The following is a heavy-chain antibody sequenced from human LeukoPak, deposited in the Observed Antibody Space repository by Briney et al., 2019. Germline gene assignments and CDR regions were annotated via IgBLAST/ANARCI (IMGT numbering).Heavy chain of an antibody. D-gene: IGHD1-26*01. CDR3: AKDSATALVGATTFDY. V-gene: IGHV3-9*01. J-gene: IGHJ4*02. CDR1: GFTFDDYA. Sequence: GGSLRLSCAASGFTFDDYAMHWVRQAPGKGLEWVSGISWNSGSIGYADSVKGRFTISRDNAKNSLYLQMNSLRAEDTALYYCAKDSATALVGATTFDYWGPGTLVTVSS. CDR2: ISWNSGSI.